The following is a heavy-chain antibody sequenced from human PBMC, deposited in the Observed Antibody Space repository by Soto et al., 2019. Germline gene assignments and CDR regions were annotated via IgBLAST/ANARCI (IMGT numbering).Heavy chain of an antibody. D-gene: IGHD4-17*01. CDR2: MNPNSGNT. CDR3: AIGHGDYGWYYFDY. Sequence: ASVKVSCKASGYTFTSYDINWVRQATGQGLEWMGWMNPNSGNTGYAQKFQGRVTMTRNTSISTAYMELSSLRFEDTAVYYCAIGHGDYGWYYFDYWGRGSLVTVSS. J-gene: IGHJ4*02. V-gene: IGHV1-8*01. CDR1: GYTFTSYD.